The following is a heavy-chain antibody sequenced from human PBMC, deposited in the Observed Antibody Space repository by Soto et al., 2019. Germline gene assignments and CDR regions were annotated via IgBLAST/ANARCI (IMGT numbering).Heavy chain of an antibody. CDR2: IIPIFGTA. J-gene: IGHJ2*01. CDR1: GGTFSSYA. CDR3: AREGGYDFWSGYTNWYFDL. V-gene: IGHV1-69*12. D-gene: IGHD3-3*01. Sequence: QVQLVQSGAEVKKPGSSVKVSCKASGGTFSSYAISWVRQAPGQGLEWMGGIIPIFGTANYAQKFQGRVTITADESTSTAYMELSRLRSEDTAVYYCAREGGYDFWSGYTNWYFDLWGRGTLVTVSS.